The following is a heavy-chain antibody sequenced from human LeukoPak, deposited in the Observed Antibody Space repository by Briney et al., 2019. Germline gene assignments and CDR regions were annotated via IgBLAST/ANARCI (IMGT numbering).Heavy chain of an antibody. CDR2: IYYSGST. CDR3: ARGGPGSGYLNWFDP. Sequence: PSETLSLTCTVSGGSSSSNYWSWIRQPPGKGLEWIGYIYYSGSTNYNPSLKSRVTISVDTSKNQFSLKLSSVTAADTAVYYCARGGPGSGYLNWFDPWGQGTLVTVSS. V-gene: IGHV4-59*01. D-gene: IGHD3-3*01. CDR1: GGSSSSNY. J-gene: IGHJ5*02.